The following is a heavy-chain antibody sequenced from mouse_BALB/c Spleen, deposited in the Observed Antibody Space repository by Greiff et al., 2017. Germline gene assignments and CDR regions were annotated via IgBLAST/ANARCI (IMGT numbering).Heavy chain of an antibody. D-gene: IGHD1-1*02. Sequence: EVQGVESGGGLVKPGGSLKLSCAASGFTFSSYAMSWVRQTPEKRLEWVASISSGGSTYYPDSVKGRFTISRDNARNILYLQMSSLRSEDTAMYYCARVWSYAMDYWGQGTSVTVSS. CDR1: GFTFSSYA. V-gene: IGHV5-6-5*01. CDR3: ARVWSYAMDY. J-gene: IGHJ4*01. CDR2: ISSGGST.